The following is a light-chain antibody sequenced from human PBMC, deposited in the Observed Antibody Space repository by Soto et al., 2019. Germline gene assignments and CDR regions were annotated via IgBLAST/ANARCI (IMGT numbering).Light chain of an antibody. CDR3: QHSYSSPPWT. CDR2: RAS. Sequence: DIQMTQSPSSLSASVGDRVTISCRASQSISTYLNWYQQKPGTAPKLLIYRASSVKSGVPPRFSGSVSGRDFTLTISSLRPEDIATYFCQHSYSSPPWTFGQGTKVEVK. J-gene: IGKJ1*01. V-gene: IGKV1-39*01. CDR1: QSISTY.